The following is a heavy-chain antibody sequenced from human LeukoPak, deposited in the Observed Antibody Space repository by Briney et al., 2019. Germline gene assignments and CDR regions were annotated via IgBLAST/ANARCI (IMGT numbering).Heavy chain of an antibody. D-gene: IGHD3-3*01. J-gene: IGHJ4*02. V-gene: IGHV1-69*01. Sequence: ASVKVSCKASGGTFSSHAISWVRQAPGQGLEWMGGIIPIFGTANYAQKFQGRVTITADESTSTAYMELSSLRSEDTAVYYCARGSREWLYVSFDYWGQGTLVTVSS. CDR1: GGTFSSHA. CDR3: ARGSREWLYVSFDY. CDR2: IIPIFGTA.